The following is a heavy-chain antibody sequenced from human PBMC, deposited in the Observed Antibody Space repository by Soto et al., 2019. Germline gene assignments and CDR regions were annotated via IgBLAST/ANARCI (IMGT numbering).Heavy chain of an antibody. CDR3: TRDWEITVSTWSFGGF. J-gene: IGHJ4*02. Sequence: QVQLVQSGAEEKKPGSSVKVSCKASGGTFSPYTINWVRQAPGQGLEWMGRIIPFHGVTNYAQKFQARVTITADKSTSTAYMELSGLRFEDTAMYYCTRDWEITVSTWSFGGFWGRGTLVTVSS. CDR2: IIPFHGVT. V-gene: IGHV1-69*08. D-gene: IGHD3-10*01. CDR1: GGTFSPYT.